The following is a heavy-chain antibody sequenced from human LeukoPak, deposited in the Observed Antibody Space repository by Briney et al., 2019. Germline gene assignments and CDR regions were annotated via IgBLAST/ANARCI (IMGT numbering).Heavy chain of an antibody. Sequence: QPGGSLSLSRAASGFTFSNYWMSWVRQAPGKGLEGVANIKEDGSEKYYVDSVKGRFTISRDNARNSLYLQMNSLRAEDTAVYYCASGRQLGYWGQGTLVTVSS. D-gene: IGHD6-13*01. CDR2: IKEDGSEK. CDR1: GFTFSNYW. J-gene: IGHJ4*02. CDR3: ASGRQLGY. V-gene: IGHV3-7*01.